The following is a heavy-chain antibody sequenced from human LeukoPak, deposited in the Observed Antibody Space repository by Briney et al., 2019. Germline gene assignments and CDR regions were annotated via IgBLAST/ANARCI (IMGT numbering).Heavy chain of an antibody. Sequence: SETLSLTCTVSGGSISSSSYYWGWIRQPPGKGLEWIGSIYYSGSTYYNPSLKSRVTISVDTSKNQFSLKLSSVTAADTAVYYCARDHGELRQIWGQGTLVTVSS. CDR1: GGSISSSSYY. D-gene: IGHD1-26*01. CDR2: IYYSGST. V-gene: IGHV4-39*07. CDR3: ARDHGELRQI. J-gene: IGHJ4*02.